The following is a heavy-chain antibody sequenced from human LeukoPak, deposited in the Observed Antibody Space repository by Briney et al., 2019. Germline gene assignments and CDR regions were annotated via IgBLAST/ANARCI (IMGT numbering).Heavy chain of an antibody. CDR1: GGTFSSYA. CDR3: ATSSRTYSSTDY. D-gene: IGHD6-13*01. J-gene: IGHJ4*02. Sequence: SVKVSCKASGGTFSSYAISWVRQAPGQGLEWMGWIIPILGLANYAQSFQGRVTMTADESTSTAYMELSSLRSEDTAVYYCATSSRTYSSTDYWGQGTLVTVSS. V-gene: IGHV1-69*10. CDR2: IIPILGLA.